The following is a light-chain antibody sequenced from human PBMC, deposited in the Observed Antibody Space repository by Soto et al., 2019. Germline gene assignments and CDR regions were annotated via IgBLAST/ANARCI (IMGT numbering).Light chain of an antibody. Sequence: SVLTQPPSASGSPGQSVTISCTGTSSDVGGYNYVSWFQQHPGKAPKLIIHEVNQRPSGVPDRFSGSKSGNTASLTVSGLQAEDEGTYYCSSYGGYNNVVFGTGTKVTGL. V-gene: IGLV2-8*01. CDR1: SSDVGGYNY. CDR3: SSYGGYNNVV. J-gene: IGLJ1*01. CDR2: EVN.